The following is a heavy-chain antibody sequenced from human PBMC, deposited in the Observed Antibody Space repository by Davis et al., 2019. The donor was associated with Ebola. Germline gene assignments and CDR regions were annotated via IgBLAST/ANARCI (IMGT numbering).Heavy chain of an antibody. Sequence: GGSLRLSCKGSGYSFTSYWIAWVRQMPGKGLECMGIIYPGDSETRYSPSFQGQVTISADKSISTAYLQWSSLKASDTAMYYCARGRDSSGYYSSLLHYWGQGTLVTVSS. CDR1: GYSFTSYW. J-gene: IGHJ4*02. D-gene: IGHD3-22*01. V-gene: IGHV5-51*01. CDR3: ARGRDSSGYYSSLLHY. CDR2: IYPGDSET.